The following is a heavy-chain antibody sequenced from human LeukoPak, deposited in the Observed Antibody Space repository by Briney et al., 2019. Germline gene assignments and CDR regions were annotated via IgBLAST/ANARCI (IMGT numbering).Heavy chain of an antibody. J-gene: IGHJ4*02. CDR1: GFTFTYYG. Sequence: GGSLRLSCAASGFTFTYYGMHWVRQAPGKGLEWGAVIWYDGSKTYYADSVKGRFTISRDNSKKTLFLQMSSLRADDTAVYYCARDGAKWENYYFEYWGQGTLVTVSS. CDR2: IWYDGSKT. V-gene: IGHV3-33*01. D-gene: IGHD1-26*01. CDR3: ARDGAKWENYYFEY.